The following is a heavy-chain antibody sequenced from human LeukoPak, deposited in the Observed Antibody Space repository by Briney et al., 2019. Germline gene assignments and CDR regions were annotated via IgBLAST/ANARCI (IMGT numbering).Heavy chain of an antibody. D-gene: IGHD4-17*01. CDR1: GYSLSRYA. CDR2: INTKTGNT. Sequence: ASVKVSCKASGYSLSRYAMNWVRQAPGQGLEWMGWINTKTGNTTYAQGFTGRFVFSLDTSVSTAYLQISSLKADDTAVYYCARVYGQFDYWGQGSLVTVSS. V-gene: IGHV7-4-1*02. CDR3: ARVYGQFDY. J-gene: IGHJ4*02.